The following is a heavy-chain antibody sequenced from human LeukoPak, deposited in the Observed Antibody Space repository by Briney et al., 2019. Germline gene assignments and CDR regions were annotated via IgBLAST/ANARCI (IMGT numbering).Heavy chain of an antibody. CDR3: ARDHDSSGYYHVDY. J-gene: IGHJ4*02. CDR1: GGSFSGYY. CDR2: IYYSGST. D-gene: IGHD3-22*01. V-gene: IGHV4-34*11. Sequence: PSETLSLTCAVYGGSFSGYYWSWIRQAPGKGLEWIGYIYYSGSTTYNPSLKSRVTISVDTSKNQFSLNLSSVTAADTAVYYCARDHDSSGYYHVDYWGQGTLVTVSS.